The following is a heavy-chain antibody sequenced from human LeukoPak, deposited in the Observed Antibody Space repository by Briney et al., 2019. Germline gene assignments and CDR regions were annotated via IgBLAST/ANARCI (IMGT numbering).Heavy chain of an antibody. CDR3: ARDAGTGYFDY. D-gene: IGHD1-1*01. J-gene: IGHJ4*02. CDR2: ISASSSTM. V-gene: IGHV3-48*02. Sequence: GGSLRLSCVASGFTFSNFAMNWVRQAPGKGLEWISYISASSSTMYYADSVKGRFTISRDNAKNLLSLQINSLRDEDTAVFYCARDAGTGYFDYWGQGTLVTVSS. CDR1: GFTFSNFA.